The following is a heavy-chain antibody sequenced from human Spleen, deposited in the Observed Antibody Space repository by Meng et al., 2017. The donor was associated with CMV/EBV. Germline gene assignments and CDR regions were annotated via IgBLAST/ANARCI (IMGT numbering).Heavy chain of an antibody. J-gene: IGHJ3*02. Sequence: SETLSLTCSVSNYSISSGHYWAWIRQPPGKGLEWLGNIYHNGNLYYKPSLKSRITISVDTSKNQFSLNLSSVTAADTALYYCARFPGARNAFDIWGQGTMVTVS. CDR1: NYSISSGHY. CDR3: ARFPGARNAFDI. D-gene: IGHD3-10*01. CDR2: IYHNGNL. V-gene: IGHV4-38-2*02.